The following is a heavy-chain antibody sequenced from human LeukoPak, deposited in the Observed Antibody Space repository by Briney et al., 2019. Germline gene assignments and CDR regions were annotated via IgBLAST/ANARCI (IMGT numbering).Heavy chain of an antibody. J-gene: IGHJ6*03. D-gene: IGHD4-11*01. CDR3: TTDMTTVSSYMDV. CDR2: IKSKIDGGTL. CDR1: GFTFSNAW. V-gene: IGHV3-15*01. Sequence: PGGSLRLSCAASGFTFSNAWMSWVRQAPGKGLEWVGRIKSKIDGGTLDYAAPVKGRFSISRDDSKNTLYLQMNGLKTEDTAVYYCTTDMTTVSSYMDVWGKGTTVTVSS.